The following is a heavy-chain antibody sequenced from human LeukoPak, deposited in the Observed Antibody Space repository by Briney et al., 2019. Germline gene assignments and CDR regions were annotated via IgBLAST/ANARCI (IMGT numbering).Heavy chain of an antibody. V-gene: IGHV4-59*08. CDR3: ARHTDIAPLSSLKY. Sequence: SETLSLTCTVSGGSISSYYWSWIRQTPGKGLEWIGDIYYRGSTNYTPSLKSRVTISVDTSKNQFSLKLSSVTAPDTAVYNCARHTDIAPLSSLKYWGQGTLVTVSS. CDR2: IYYRGST. D-gene: IGHD6-13*01. CDR1: GGSISSYY. J-gene: IGHJ4*02.